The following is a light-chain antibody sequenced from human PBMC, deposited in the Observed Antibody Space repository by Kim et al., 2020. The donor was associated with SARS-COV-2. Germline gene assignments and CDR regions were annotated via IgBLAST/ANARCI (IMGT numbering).Light chain of an antibody. V-gene: IGLV1-44*01. CDR2: NNN. J-gene: IGLJ1*01. CDR3: AAWGDSLDGPYV. Sequence: QPVLTQPPSASGTPGQRVTISCSGSNSNIGRNTINWYQQFPGTAPKLVIYNNNQRPSGVPDRFSGSKSGTSASLAISVLQSEDEADYYCAAWGDSLDGPYVFGTGTKVTVL. CDR1: NSNIGRNT.